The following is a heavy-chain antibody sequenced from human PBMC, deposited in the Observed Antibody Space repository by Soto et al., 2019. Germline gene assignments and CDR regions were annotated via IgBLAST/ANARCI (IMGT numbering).Heavy chain of an antibody. Sequence: GGSLRLSCAASGFTFSSYGMHWVRQAPGKGLEWVAVISYDGSNKYYADSVKGRFTISRDNSKNTLYLQMNSLRAEDTAVYYCAKAYYDFWSGYYSYYYYGMDVWGQGTTVTVSS. CDR1: GFTFSSYG. D-gene: IGHD3-3*01. V-gene: IGHV3-30*18. CDR3: AKAYYDFWSGYYSYYYYGMDV. CDR2: ISYDGSNK. J-gene: IGHJ6*02.